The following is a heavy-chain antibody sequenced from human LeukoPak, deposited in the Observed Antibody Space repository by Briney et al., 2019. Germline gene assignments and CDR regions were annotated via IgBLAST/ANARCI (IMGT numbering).Heavy chain of an antibody. Sequence: PGGSLRLSCAASGFTFSSYAMSWVRQAPGKGLEWVSAISGSGGSTYYADSVKGRFTISRDNSKNTLYLQMNSLRAEDTAVYYCAKPYSSSWYYILYYWGQGTLVTVSS. CDR3: AKPYSSSWYYILYY. V-gene: IGHV3-23*01. J-gene: IGHJ4*02. CDR2: ISGSGGST. CDR1: GFTFSSYA. D-gene: IGHD6-13*01.